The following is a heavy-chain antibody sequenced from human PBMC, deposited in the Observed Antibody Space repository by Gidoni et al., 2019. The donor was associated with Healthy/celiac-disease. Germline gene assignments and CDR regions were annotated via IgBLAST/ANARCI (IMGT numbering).Heavy chain of an antibody. CDR3: ARVPDYYYYGMDV. J-gene: IGHJ6*02. CDR2: IYYSGST. CDR1: GGSISSSSYY. V-gene: IGHV4-39*01. Sequence: QLQLQESGPGLVKPSETLSLTCTVSGGSISSSSYYWGWIRQPPGKGLEWIGSIYYSGSTYYNPSLKSRVTISVDTSKNQFSLKLSSVTAADTAVYYCARVPDYYYYGMDVWGQGTTVTVSS.